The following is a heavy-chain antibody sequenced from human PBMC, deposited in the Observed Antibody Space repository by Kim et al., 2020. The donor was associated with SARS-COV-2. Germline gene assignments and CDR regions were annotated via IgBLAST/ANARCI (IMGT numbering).Heavy chain of an antibody. Sequence: GGSLRLSCAASGFTFSSYGMHWVRQAPGKGLEWVAVISYDGSNTYYADSVKGRFTISRDNSKNTLYLQMNSLRAEDTAVYYCAKEWGDYYYGMDVWGQGTTVTVSS. CDR2: ISYDGSNT. J-gene: IGHJ6*02. V-gene: IGHV3-30*18. D-gene: IGHD3-16*01. CDR1: GFTFSSYG. CDR3: AKEWGDYYYGMDV.